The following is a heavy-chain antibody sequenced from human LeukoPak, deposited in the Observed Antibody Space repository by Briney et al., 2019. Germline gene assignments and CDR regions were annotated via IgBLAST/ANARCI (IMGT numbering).Heavy chain of an antibody. CDR1: GFTFSSYS. CDR3: ARVEESSGAFDI. J-gene: IGHJ3*02. Sequence: GGSLRLSCAASGFTFSSYSMNWVRQAPGKGLEWVSSISSSSSYIYYADSVKGRFTISRDNAKNSLYLQMNSLRAEDTAVYYCARVEESSGAFDIWGQGTMVTVSS. CDR2: ISSSSSYI. D-gene: IGHD3-10*01. V-gene: IGHV3-21*01.